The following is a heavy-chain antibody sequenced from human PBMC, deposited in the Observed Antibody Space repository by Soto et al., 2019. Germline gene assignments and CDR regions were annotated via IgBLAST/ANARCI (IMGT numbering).Heavy chain of an antibody. CDR2: INHSGST. Sequence: SETLSLTCAVYGGSFSGYYWSWIRQPPGKGLEWIGEINHSGSTNYNPSLKSRVTISVDTSKNQFSLKLSSVTAADTAVYYCARAKQWLPQVYYWGQGTLFTVSS. CDR3: ARAKQWLPQVYY. J-gene: IGHJ4*02. D-gene: IGHD6-19*01. CDR1: GGSFSGYY. V-gene: IGHV4-34*01.